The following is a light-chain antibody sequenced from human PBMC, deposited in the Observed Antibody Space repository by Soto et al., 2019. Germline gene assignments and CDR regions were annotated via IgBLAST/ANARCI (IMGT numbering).Light chain of an antibody. CDR1: SSDVGAYNY. J-gene: IGLJ3*02. CDR3: RSFAASHTWV. Sequence: QSALTQPPSASGSPGQSVTISCTGTSSDVGAYNYVSWYQQHAGKAPKLVIYEVTKRPSGVPDRFSGSKSANPASLPVSGPQAEDDAHYSCRSFAASHTWVFGPGAKLTVL. CDR2: EVT. V-gene: IGLV2-8*01.